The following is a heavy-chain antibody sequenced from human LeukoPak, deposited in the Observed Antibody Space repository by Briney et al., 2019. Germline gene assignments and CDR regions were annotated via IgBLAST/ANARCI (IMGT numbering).Heavy chain of an antibody. Sequence: GGSLRLSCAASGFDLGHYEVNWVRQAPGRGLEWITHISVRAATIYYGDSVEGRFTISRDDDKNSLFLKINRLKVEDTDIYSCAKDFPRRYDTSLGMDLWGQGTTVTVS. D-gene: IGHD3-16*02. J-gene: IGHJ6*02. CDR2: ISVRAATI. CDR1: GFDLGHYE. V-gene: IGHV3-48*03. CDR3: AKDFPRRYDTSLGMDL.